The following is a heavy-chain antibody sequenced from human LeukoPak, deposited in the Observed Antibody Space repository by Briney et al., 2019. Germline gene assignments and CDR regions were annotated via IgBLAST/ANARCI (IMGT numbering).Heavy chain of an antibody. D-gene: IGHD3-10*01. J-gene: IGHJ4*02. CDR3: ARVILGELSFDY. CDR2: IYYSGST. Sequence: SQTLSFTCTVSGGSISSGGYYWSWIRQHPGKGLEWIGYIYYSGSTYYNPSLKSRVTISVDTSKNQFSLKLSSVTAADTAVYYCARVILGELSFDYWGQGTLVTVSS. V-gene: IGHV4-31*03. CDR1: GGSISSGGYY.